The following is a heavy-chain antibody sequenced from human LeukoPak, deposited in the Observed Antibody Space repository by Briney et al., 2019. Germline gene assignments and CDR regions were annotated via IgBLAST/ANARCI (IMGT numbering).Heavy chain of an antibody. CDR3: ARSEVTYYGSKNSLWPDAFDF. Sequence: SETLSLTCAVYGGSFSGYYWTWIRPSPGKGLEWIGEINHRGSSNYNPSLKSRVTISMDTSQMQFSLRLNSVTAADTAVYYCARSEVTYYGSKNSLWPDAFDFWGQGTVVTVSS. V-gene: IGHV4-34*01. CDR1: GGSFSGYY. CDR2: INHRGSS. D-gene: IGHD3-10*01. J-gene: IGHJ3*01.